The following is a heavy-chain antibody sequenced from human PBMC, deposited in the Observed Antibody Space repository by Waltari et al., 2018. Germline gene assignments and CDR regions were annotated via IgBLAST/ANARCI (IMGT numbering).Heavy chain of an antibody. CDR1: GGSISSSSYY. V-gene: IGHV4-39*01. Sequence: QLQLQESGPGLVKPSETLSLTCTVSGGSISSSSYYWGWSRQPPGKGLGWMGSIYSSGSTSYNPSLKRRVTISVNTSKNQCSLQLGSVPAADTAVYYCARGMVRQIDYWGQGTLVTVSS. CDR3: ARGMVRQIDY. CDR2: IYSSGST. D-gene: IGHD3-10*01. J-gene: IGHJ4*02.